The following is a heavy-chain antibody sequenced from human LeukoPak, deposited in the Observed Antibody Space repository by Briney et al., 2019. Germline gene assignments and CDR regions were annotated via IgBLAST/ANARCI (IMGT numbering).Heavy chain of an antibody. Sequence: PSETLSLTCTVSGGSITSGTYYWSWLRQPAGKGLEWIGRIYTSGSTNYSPSLKSRVTISLDTSKNQFSLKLSSVTAADTAVYYCARGATPPGCLQHWGQGTLVTVSS. V-gene: IGHV4-61*02. CDR3: ARGATPPGCLQH. CDR2: IYTSGST. D-gene: IGHD1-26*01. CDR1: GGSITSGTYY. J-gene: IGHJ1*01.